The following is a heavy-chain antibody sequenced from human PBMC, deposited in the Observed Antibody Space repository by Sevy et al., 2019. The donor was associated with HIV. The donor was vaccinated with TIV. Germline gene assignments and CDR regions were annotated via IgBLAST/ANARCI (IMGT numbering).Heavy chain of an antibody. V-gene: IGHV1-8*01. D-gene: IGHD3-10*01. CDR1: GYTFTRYE. Sequence: ASVKVSSKASGYTFTRYEINWVRQATGQGLECMGWMNPNSGDTGSVQKFQGRVTMTRNTSISTAYMELRSLRSDDTAVYYCARAIGTTVVTPVDYWGQGTLVTVSS. CDR3: ARAIGTTVVTPVDY. CDR2: MNPNSGDT. J-gene: IGHJ4*02.